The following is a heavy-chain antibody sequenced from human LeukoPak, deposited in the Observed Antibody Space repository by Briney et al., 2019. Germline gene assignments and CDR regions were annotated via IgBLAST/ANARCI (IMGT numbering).Heavy chain of an antibody. J-gene: IGHJ6*02. CDR2: ISGSGGST. D-gene: IGHD2-2*01. CDR1: GFTFSNYA. Sequence: RSGGSLRLSCAASGFTFSNYAMSWVRQAPGKGLEWVSTISGSGGSTYHADSVKGRFTISRDNSKNTLYLQLNSLRAEDTAVYYCAKSTSPLYYYYGMDVWGQGTTVTVSS. V-gene: IGHV3-23*01. CDR3: AKSTSPLYYYYGMDV.